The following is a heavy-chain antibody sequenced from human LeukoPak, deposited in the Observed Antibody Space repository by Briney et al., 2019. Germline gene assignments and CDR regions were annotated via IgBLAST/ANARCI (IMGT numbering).Heavy chain of an antibody. V-gene: IGHV3-30*02. J-gene: IGHJ4*02. CDR3: ARDYGDTRFDY. Sequence: GGSLRLSCAASVFTFNKYGMYWVRQAPGKGLEWVAFIRNDGRNKYYTDSVKGRFTISRDNSKNTLYLQMNSLRAEDTAVYYCARDYGDTRFDYWGQGTLVTVSS. D-gene: IGHD4-17*01. CDR2: IRNDGRNK. CDR1: VFTFNKYG.